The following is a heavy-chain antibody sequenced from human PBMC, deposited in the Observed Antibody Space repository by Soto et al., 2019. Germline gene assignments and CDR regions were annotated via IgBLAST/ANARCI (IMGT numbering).Heavy chain of an antibody. CDR3: ARVDGYNLWGSYGMDV. CDR1: GXSFTSYW. J-gene: IGHJ6*02. Sequence: LKISFKGSGXSFTSYWISWVRQMPGKGLEWMGRIDPSDSYTNYSPSFQGHVTISADKSISTAYLQWSSLKASDTAMYYCARVDGYNLWGSYGMDVWGQGTTVTV. V-gene: IGHV5-10-1*01. CDR2: IDPSDSYT. D-gene: IGHD3-16*01.